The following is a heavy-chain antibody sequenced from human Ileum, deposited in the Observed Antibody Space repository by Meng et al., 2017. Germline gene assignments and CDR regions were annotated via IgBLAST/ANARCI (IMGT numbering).Heavy chain of an antibody. J-gene: IGHJ4*02. V-gene: IGHV4-39*01. CDR3: ARRAHYGDPPR. Sequence: QLRLQESGPGLVKPSETLSLTFSVSSGSFTNNKYYWVWIRRPPGKGLEWIGSIYYGGSTYYNPSLKSRVTISVDTSTNQFSLKLISVTAADTAVYYCARRAHYGDPPRWGQGTLVTVSS. CDR1: SGSFTNNKYY. D-gene: IGHD4-17*01. CDR2: IYYGGST.